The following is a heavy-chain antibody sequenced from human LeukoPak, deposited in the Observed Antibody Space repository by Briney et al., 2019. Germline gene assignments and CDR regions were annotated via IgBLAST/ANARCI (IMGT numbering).Heavy chain of an antibody. D-gene: IGHD6-13*01. V-gene: IGHV1-2*02. CDR1: GYTFTGYY. J-gene: IGHJ6*02. CDR3: ASSSWSTPYSYYYYGMDV. Sequence: ASVKVSCKASGYTFTGYYMHWVRQAPGQGLEWMGWINPNSGGTNYAQKFQGRVTITRDTSISTAYMELSRLRSDDTAVYYCASSSWSTPYSYYYYGMDVWGQGTTVTVSS. CDR2: INPNSGGT.